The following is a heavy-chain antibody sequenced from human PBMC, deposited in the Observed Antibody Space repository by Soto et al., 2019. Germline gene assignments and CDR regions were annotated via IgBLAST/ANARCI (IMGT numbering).Heavy chain of an antibody. CDR1: GGSISSGDYY. V-gene: IGHV4-30-4*01. D-gene: IGHD2-2*02. CDR2: IYYSGST. Sequence: PSETLSLTCTVSGGSISSGDYYWSWIRQPPGKGLEWIGYIYYSGSTYYNPSLKSRVTISVDTSKNQFSLKLSSVTAADTAVYYCARKGGPDCSSTSCYMTWFDPWGQGTLVTVSS. CDR3: ARKGGPDCSSTSCYMTWFDP. J-gene: IGHJ5*02.